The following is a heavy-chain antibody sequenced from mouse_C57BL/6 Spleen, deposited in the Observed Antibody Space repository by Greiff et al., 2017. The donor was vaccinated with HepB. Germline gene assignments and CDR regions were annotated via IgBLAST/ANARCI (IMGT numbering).Heavy chain of an antibody. V-gene: IGHV1-55*01. Sequence: QVQLQQPGAELVKPGASVKMSCKASGYTFTSYWITWVKQRPGQGLEWIGDIYPGSGSTNYNEKFKSKATLTVDTSSSTAYMQLSSLTSEDSAVYYCARYFDGYHYAIDYWGQGTSVTVSS. J-gene: IGHJ4*01. CDR2: IYPGSGST. CDR1: GYTFTSYW. D-gene: IGHD2-3*01. CDR3: ARYFDGYHYAIDY.